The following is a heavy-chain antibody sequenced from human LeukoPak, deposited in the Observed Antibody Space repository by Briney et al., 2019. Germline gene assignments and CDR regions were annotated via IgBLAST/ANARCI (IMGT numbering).Heavy chain of an antibody. CDR2: INHSGST. J-gene: IGHJ4*02. Sequence: SETLSLTCAVYGGSFSGYYWSWIRQPPGKGLEWIGEINHSGSTNYNPSLKNRVTISVDTSKNQFSLKLSSVTAADTAVYYCARGSRMSSWYWGQGTLVTVSS. CDR3: ARGSRMSSWY. D-gene: IGHD6-13*01. CDR1: GGSFSGYY. V-gene: IGHV4-34*01.